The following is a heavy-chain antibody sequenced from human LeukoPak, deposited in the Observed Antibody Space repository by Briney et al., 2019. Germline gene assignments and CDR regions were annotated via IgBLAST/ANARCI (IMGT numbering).Heavy chain of an antibody. D-gene: IGHD2-2*01. CDR3: ARVDLYCSSTSCYSFDF. CDR2: IYPGDSDT. CDR1: EYSFTSYW. J-gene: IGHJ4*02. Sequence: GESLKISCKGFEYSFTSYWIAWVRPMPGKGLEWMGIIYPGDSDTRYSPSFQGQVTISGDKSISTVYLQWSSLKASDTAMYYCARVDLYCSSTSCYSFDFWGQGPLVTVSS. V-gene: IGHV5-51*01.